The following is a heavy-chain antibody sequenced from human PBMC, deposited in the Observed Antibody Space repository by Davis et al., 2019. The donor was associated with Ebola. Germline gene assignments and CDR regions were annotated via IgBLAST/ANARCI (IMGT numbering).Heavy chain of an antibody. D-gene: IGHD4-17*01. Sequence: MPSETLSLTCTVSGGSISSRSYYWGWIRQPPGKGPEWIGSINYSGSSYHNPSLKSRVTISVDTSKNQFSLKVSSVTAAETAVYYCARGNYGDYIVLYYYNMDVWGQGTTVTVSS. V-gene: IGHV4-39*01. CDR3: ARGNYGDYIVLYYYNMDV. CDR2: INYSGSS. J-gene: IGHJ6*02. CDR1: GGSISSRSYY.